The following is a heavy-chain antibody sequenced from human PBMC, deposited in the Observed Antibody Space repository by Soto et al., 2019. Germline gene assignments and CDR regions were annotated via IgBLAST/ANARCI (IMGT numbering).Heavy chain of an antibody. CDR3: AKRTVGWYFDL. Sequence: EVQLLESGGGLVQPGGSLRLSCAASGFTFSSYAMNWVRQAPGKGLEWVSVIRGSGGSTYYADAVKGRFTISRDKSKNTLYLQMNSLRAEDTAVYYCAKRTVGWYFDLWGRGTLVTVSS. D-gene: IGHD4-17*01. CDR1: GFTFSSYA. J-gene: IGHJ2*01. CDR2: IRGSGGST. V-gene: IGHV3-23*01.